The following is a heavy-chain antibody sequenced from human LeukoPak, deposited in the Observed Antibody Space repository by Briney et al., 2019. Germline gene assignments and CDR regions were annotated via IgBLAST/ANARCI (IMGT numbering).Heavy chain of an antibody. Sequence: SQTLSLTCTVSGGSISSGSYYWSWIRQPPGKGLEWIGYIYHSGSTYYNPSLKSRVTISVDRSKNQFSLKLSSVTAADTAVYYCARGISDYDILTGYYIRAFDIWGQGTMVTVSS. CDR3: ARGISDYDILTGYYIRAFDI. V-gene: IGHV4-30-2*01. J-gene: IGHJ3*02. CDR2: IYHSGST. CDR1: GGSISSGSYY. D-gene: IGHD3-9*01.